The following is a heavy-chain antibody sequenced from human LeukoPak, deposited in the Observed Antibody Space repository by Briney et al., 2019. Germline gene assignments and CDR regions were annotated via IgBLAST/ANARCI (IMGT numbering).Heavy chain of an antibody. V-gene: IGHV3-74*01. D-gene: IGHD3-22*01. J-gene: IGHJ4*02. CDR3: ARDGDSSGYYVNFDY. CDR1: GFPFSSYW. Sequence: GGALRLSCAASGFPFSSYWMHWGRQVPGKGLVWGSRINGDGSSTSYADSVKGRFTISRDNAKNTLYLQMNGLRAEDTAVYYCARDGDSSGYYVNFDYCGQGTLVTVSS. CDR2: INGDGSST.